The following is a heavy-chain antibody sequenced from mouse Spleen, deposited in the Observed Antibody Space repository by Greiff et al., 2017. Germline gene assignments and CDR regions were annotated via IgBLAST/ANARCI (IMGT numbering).Heavy chain of an antibody. J-gene: IGHJ1*01. CDR1: GYTFTDYY. V-gene: IGHV1-26*01. CDR3: ARIYGSSLYWYFDV. D-gene: IGHD1-1*01. CDR2: INPNNGGT. Sequence: EVQLQQSGPELVKPGASVKISCKASGYTFTDYYMNWVKQSHGKSLEWIGDINPNNGGTSYNQKFKGKATLTVDKSSSTAYMELRSLTSEDSAVYYCARIYGSSLYWYFDVWGAGTTVTVSS.